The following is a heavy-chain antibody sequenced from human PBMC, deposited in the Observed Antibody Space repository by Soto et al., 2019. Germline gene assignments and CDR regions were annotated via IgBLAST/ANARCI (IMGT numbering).Heavy chain of an antibody. CDR3: ARSLFLASTGIEPFDF. CDR2: INPSDGST. V-gene: IGHV1-46*01. D-gene: IGHD1-1*01. Sequence: ASVKVSCKASGYTFTSYSMHWLRQAPGQGLEWMAIINPSDGSTTYAQKFQGRFTISRDNSRNTLYLQMNTLRADDTAVHYCARSLFLASTGIEPFDFWGRGTLVTVSS. CDR1: GYTFTSYS. J-gene: IGHJ4*02.